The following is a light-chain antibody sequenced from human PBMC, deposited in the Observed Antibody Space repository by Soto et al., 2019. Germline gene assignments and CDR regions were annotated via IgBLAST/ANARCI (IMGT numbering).Light chain of an antibody. CDR1: QSVTTSY. V-gene: IGKV3-20*01. CDR2: ATT. Sequence: EIVLTQSPGTVSLSPGDRATLSCRASQSVTTSYLAWYQQKPGQAPRHLIYATTNRATGIADRFSGSGSGTYFTLTINRLEPEDSAVYYCQQYGRTPLFSFGPGTKVEIK. J-gene: IGKJ3*01. CDR3: QQYGRTPLFS.